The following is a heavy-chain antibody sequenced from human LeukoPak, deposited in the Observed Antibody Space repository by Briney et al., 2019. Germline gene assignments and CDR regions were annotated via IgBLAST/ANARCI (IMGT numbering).Heavy chain of an antibody. V-gene: IGHV3-23*01. J-gene: IGHJ5*02. D-gene: IGHD6-13*01. CDR2: VSRFGGTT. CDR1: GFTFDSYA. CDR3: VKHVGSRWSNNRFDP. Sequence: GGSLRLSCAASGFTFDSYAMSWVRQAPGKGLEWVSAVSRFGGTTYYADSAKGRFTISRDNSNNTVYLQMNSLRVGDTALYYCVKHVGSRWSNNRFDPWGQGTLVTVS.